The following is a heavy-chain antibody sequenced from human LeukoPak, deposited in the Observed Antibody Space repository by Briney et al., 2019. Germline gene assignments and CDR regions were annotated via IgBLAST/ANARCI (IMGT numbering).Heavy chain of an antibody. CDR2: ISGSGGST. Sequence: GGSLRLSCAASGFTFSSYAMSWVRQAPGKGLEWVSAISGSGGSTYYADSVKGRFTIPRDNSKNTLYLQMNSLRAEDTAVYYCAKGRGVWDAFDIWGQGTMVTVSS. CDR1: GFTFSSYA. D-gene: IGHD3-10*01. CDR3: AKGRGVWDAFDI. V-gene: IGHV3-23*01. J-gene: IGHJ3*02.